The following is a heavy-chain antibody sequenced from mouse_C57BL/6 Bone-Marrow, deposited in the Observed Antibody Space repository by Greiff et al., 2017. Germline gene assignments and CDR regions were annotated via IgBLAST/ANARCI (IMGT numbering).Heavy chain of an antibody. CDR3: ARWLYAMDY. D-gene: IGHD1-2*01. CDR2: ISSGGSYT. V-gene: IGHV5-6*01. CDR1: GFTFSSYG. Sequence: EVKLVESGGDLVKPGGSLKLSCAASGFTFSSYGMSWVRQTPDKRLEWVATISSGGSYTYYPDSVKGRFTISRDTAKNTLYLQMSSLKSEDTAMYYCARWLYAMDYWGQGTSVTVSS. J-gene: IGHJ4*01.